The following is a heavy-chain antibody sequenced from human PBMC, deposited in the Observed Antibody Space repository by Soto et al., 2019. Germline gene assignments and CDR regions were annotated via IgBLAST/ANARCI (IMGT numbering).Heavy chain of an antibody. D-gene: IGHD6-19*01. V-gene: IGHV3-48*02. Sequence: EVQLVESGGGLVQPGGSLRLSCAASGFTFSSYSMNWVRQAPGKGLEWVSYISSSSSTIYYADSVKGRFTISRDNAKNSLYLQMNSLRDEDTVVYYCARESESSGLFGYYYYYYGMDVWGQGTTVTVSS. CDR1: GFTFSSYS. CDR3: ARESESSGLFGYYYYYYGMDV. CDR2: ISSSSSTI. J-gene: IGHJ6*02.